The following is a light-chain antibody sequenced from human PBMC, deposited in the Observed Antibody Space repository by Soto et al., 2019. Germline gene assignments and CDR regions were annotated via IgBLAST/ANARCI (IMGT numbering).Light chain of an antibody. V-gene: IGKV1-9*01. CDR3: QQLNSYPTLT. Sequence: DIQLTQSPSFLSASVGDRVTITCRASQGISSYLAWYQQKPGKAPKLLIYAASTLQSGVPSRFXGSGSGTEFTLTIRSLQPEDFATYYCQQLNSYPTLTFGGGTKVEIK. J-gene: IGKJ4*01. CDR1: QGISSY. CDR2: AAS.